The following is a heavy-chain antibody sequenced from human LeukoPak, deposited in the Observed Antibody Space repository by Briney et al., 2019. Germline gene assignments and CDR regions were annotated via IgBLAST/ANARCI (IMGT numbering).Heavy chain of an antibody. V-gene: IGHV3-30-3*01. CDR2: ISDDGTNR. CDR1: AFTFSHYP. Sequence: GRSLRLSCEASAFTFSHYPMDWVRQAPGKGLELVAIISDDGTNRYYADSMKGRFTISRDDSNNTVYLQMNSLRVDDTAIYFCARGKFFDIWGQGTMVTVSS. J-gene: IGHJ3*02. CDR3: ARGKFFDI.